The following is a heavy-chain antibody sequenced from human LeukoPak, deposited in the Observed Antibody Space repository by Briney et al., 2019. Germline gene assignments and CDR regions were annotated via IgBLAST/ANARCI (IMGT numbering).Heavy chain of an antibody. CDR1: GGSISSGDYS. CDR3: ARDSRVSGKAFDS. D-gene: IGHD6-19*01. J-gene: IGHJ4*02. Sequence: SETLSLTCTVSGGSISSGDYSWSWIRQPPGKGLEWIGDIYYSGSTYYNPSLKSRVTISVDTSKNQFSLRLSSVTAADTAVYYCARDSRVSGKAFDSWGQGTLVTVSS. CDR2: IYYSGST. V-gene: IGHV4-30-4*01.